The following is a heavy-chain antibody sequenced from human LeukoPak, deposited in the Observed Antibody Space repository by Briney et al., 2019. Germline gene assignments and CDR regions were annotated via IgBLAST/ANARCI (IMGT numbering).Heavy chain of an antibody. CDR3: ARGEFDGGVYFDY. D-gene: IGHD3-16*01. J-gene: IGHJ4*02. V-gene: IGHV4-4*02. CDR1: GGSISSSNW. CDR2: IYHSGST. Sequence: TSETLSLTCAVSGGSISSSNWWSWVRQPPGKGLEWIGEIYHSGSTNYNPSLKSRVTISVDKSKNQFSLKLSSVTAADTAVYYCARGEFDGGVYFDYWGQGTLVTVSS.